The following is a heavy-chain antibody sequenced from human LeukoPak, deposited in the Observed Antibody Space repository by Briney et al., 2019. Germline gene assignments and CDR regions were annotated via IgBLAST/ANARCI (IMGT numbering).Heavy chain of an antibody. D-gene: IGHD2-21*02. CDR1: GFTFSSYA. V-gene: IGHV3-30*04. J-gene: IGHJ4*02. Sequence: GGSLRLSCAASGFTFSSYAMHWVRQAPGKGLEWVAVISYDGSNKYYADSVKGRFTISRDNSKNTLYLQMNSLRAEDTAVYYCAKDVAYCGGDCYPQDYWGQGTLVTVSS. CDR3: AKDVAYCGGDCYPQDY. CDR2: ISYDGSNK.